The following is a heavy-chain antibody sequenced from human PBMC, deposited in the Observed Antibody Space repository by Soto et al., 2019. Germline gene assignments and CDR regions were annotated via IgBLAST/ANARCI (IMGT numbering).Heavy chain of an antibody. Sequence: SVKVSCKASGFTFTSSAMQWVRQARGQRLEWIGWIVVGSGNTNYAQKFQERVTITRDMSTSTANMELSSLRSEDTAVFYCAALGPNPGYSSGWSTFDYWGQGTLVTVSS. V-gene: IGHV1-58*02. CDR2: IVVGSGNT. D-gene: IGHD6-19*01. CDR3: AALGPNPGYSSGWSTFDY. CDR1: GFTFTSSA. J-gene: IGHJ4*02.